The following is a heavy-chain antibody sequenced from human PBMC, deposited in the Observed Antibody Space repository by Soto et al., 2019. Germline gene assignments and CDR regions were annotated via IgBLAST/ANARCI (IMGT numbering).Heavy chain of an antibody. D-gene: IGHD3-10*01. CDR1: GFTFSSYA. J-gene: IGHJ3*02. CDR3: AKGREGFGKEAFDI. Sequence: EVQLLESGGGLVQPGGSLRPSCAASGFTFSSYAMSWVRQAPGKGLEWVSAISGTGGNTYYADSVKGRFTISRDNYKNTLYLQMNALRAEDRAVYYCAKGREGFGKEAFDIWGQGTMVAVSS. CDR2: ISGTGGNT. V-gene: IGHV3-23*01.